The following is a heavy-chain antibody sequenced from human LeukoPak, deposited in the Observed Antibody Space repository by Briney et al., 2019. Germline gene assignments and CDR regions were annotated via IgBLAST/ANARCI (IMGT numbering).Heavy chain of an antibody. V-gene: IGHV4-4*07. D-gene: IGHD6-13*01. Sequence: PSETLSLTCTVSGGSISSYYWSWIRQPAGKGLEWIGRIYTSGSTNYNPSLKSRVTMSVDTSKNQFSLKLSSVTAAGTAVYYCARATPTGAAPSPYFDYWGQGTLVTVSS. J-gene: IGHJ4*02. CDR2: IYTSGST. CDR3: ARATPTGAAPSPYFDY. CDR1: GGSISSYY.